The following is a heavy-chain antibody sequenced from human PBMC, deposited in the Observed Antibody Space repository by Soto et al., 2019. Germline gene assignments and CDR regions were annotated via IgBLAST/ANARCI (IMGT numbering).Heavy chain of an antibody. CDR2: IMPGSSHI. V-gene: IGHV3-48*01. CDR3: AIEKVGAESVHVFDI. CDR1: GFSFSIYS. Sequence: EVQLVESGGGLVQPGGSLRLTCAASGFSFSIYSMNWVRQAPGKGLEWVSYIMPGSSHIFYADSVKGRFTISRDNAKNSLYLQMNSLRAEDTDLYYCAIEKVGAESVHVFDIWGQGTMVTVSS. J-gene: IGHJ3*02. D-gene: IGHD1-26*01.